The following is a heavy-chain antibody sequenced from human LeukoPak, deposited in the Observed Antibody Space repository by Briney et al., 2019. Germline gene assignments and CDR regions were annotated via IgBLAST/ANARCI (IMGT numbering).Heavy chain of an antibody. CDR2: IFYSGST. J-gene: IGHJ3*02. CDR1: GYSISSTYY. D-gene: IGHD3-22*01. V-gene: IGHV4-61*01. Sequence: SETLSLTCTVSGYSISSTYYWSWIRQSPGKGLDWIGYIFYSGSTNYNPSLKSRVTISVDTSKNQFSLKLSSVTAADTAVYYCARGGFYDSSGYYVVAFDIWGQGTMVTVSS. CDR3: ARGGFYDSSGYYVVAFDI.